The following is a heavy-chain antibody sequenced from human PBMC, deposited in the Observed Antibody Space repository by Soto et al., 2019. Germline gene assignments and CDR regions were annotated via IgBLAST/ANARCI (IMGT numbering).Heavy chain of an antibody. CDR3: TTSPYDSSGYYYYYGMDV. J-gene: IGHJ6*02. CDR1: GFTFSNAW. Sequence: EVQLVESGGGLVKPGGSLRLSCAASGFTFSNAWMSWVRQAPGKGLEWVGRIKSKTDGGTTDYAAPVKGRFTISRDDSKTTLYLQMNSLKTDDTAVYYCTTSPYDSSGYYYYYGMDVWGQGTTVTVSS. V-gene: IGHV3-15*01. D-gene: IGHD3-22*01. CDR2: IKSKTDGGTT.